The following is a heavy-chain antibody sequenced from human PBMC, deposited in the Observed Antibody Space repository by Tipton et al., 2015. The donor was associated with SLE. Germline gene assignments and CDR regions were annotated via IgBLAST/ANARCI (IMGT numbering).Heavy chain of an antibody. Sequence: TLSLTCAVYGGSFSGYYWSWIRQPPGKGLESIGEINHSGSTNYNPSLKSRVTIAVDTSKNQFSLKLSSVTAAATAVYYCARVSSGWYGAEYFQHWGQGSLVTISS. J-gene: IGHJ1*01. CDR1: GGSFSGYY. D-gene: IGHD6-19*01. V-gene: IGHV4-34*01. CDR3: ARVSSGWYGAEYFQH. CDR2: INHSGST.